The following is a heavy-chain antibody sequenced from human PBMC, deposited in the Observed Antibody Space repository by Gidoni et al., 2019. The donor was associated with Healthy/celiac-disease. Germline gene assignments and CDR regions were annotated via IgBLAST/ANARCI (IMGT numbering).Heavy chain of an antibody. CDR2: IIPIFGTA. D-gene: IGHD3-10*01. CDR3: ARDLRSGYGSGSFDY. V-gene: IGHV1-69*01. CDR1: GGTFSSYA. J-gene: IGHJ4*02. Sequence: QVQLVQSGAEVQKPGSSVKVSCKASGGTFSSYAISRVRQAPGQGLEWMGGIIPIFGTANYAKKFQGRVTITADESTSTAYMELSSLRSEDTAVYYCARDLRSGYGSGSFDYWGQGTLVTVSS.